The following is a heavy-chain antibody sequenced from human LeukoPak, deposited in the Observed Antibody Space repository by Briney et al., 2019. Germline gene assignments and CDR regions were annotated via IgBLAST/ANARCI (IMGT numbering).Heavy chain of an antibody. CDR2: ISYDGSNK. J-gene: IGHJ4*02. V-gene: IGHV3-30*18. CDR1: GGTFSSYG. Sequence: SCKASGGTFSSYGMHWVRQAPGKGLEWVAVISYDGSNKYYADSVKGRFTISRDNSKNTLYLQMNSLRAEDTAVYYCAKGRSDYWGQGTLVTVS. CDR3: AKGRSDY.